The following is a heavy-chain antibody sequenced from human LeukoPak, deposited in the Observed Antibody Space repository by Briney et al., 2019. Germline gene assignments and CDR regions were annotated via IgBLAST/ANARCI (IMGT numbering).Heavy chain of an antibody. D-gene: IGHD3-22*01. CDR3: ARDYYDSSGYYRLQH. CDR2: ISGSGTTI. CDR1: GFTFSSYE. J-gene: IGHJ1*01. V-gene: IGHV3-48*03. Sequence: GGSLRLSCAASGFTFSSYEMNWVRQAPGKGLEWLSYISGSGTTIYYADSVKGRFTISRDNAKNSLFLQMNSLRAEDTAVYYCARDYYDSSGYYRLQHWCQGTLVTVS.